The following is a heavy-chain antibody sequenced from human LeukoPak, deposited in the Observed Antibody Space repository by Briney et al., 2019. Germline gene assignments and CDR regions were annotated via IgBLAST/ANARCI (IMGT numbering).Heavy chain of an antibody. J-gene: IGHJ3*02. Sequence: PSETLSLTCTVYGGSIGTYFWGWIRQTPGKGLEWIGEINHTGTIDNTPSLRGRVAISMDKSKNQLSLKMNSVTAADTAVYYCVRRGGSYYGDAYDIWGRGTTVLVSS. V-gene: IGHV4-34*01. D-gene: IGHD1-26*01. CDR2: INHTGTI. CDR1: GGSIGTYF. CDR3: VRRGGSYYGDAYDI.